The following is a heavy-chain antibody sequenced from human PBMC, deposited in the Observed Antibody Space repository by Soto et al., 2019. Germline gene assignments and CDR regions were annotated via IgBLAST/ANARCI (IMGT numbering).Heavy chain of an antibody. D-gene: IGHD3-9*01. J-gene: IGHJ4*02. V-gene: IGHV3-74*01. CDR1: RFSLSTYW. Sequence: VQLVESGGGLVQPGGSLRLSCEASRFSLSTYWMYWVRQAPGKGLMWVSRINSDGGIINYADSVKGRFTISRDNAKNTLYLQMNSRRTDDTAVYYCARDLGKYDRHYFDTWGQGPRVTVS. CDR2: INSDGGII. CDR3: ARDLGKYDRHYFDT.